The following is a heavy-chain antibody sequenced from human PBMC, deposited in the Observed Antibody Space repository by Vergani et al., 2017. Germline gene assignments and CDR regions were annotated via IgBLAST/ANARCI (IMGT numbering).Heavy chain of an antibody. CDR1: GYTFTGYY. J-gene: IGHJ4*02. V-gene: IGHV1-2*02. Sequence: QVQLVQSGAEVKKPGSSVKVSCKASGYTFTGYYMHWVRQAPGQGLEWMGWINPNSGGTNYAQKFQGRVTMTRDTSISTAYMELSRLRSDDTAVYYCAREARPYYYDSSGYLDYWGQGTLVTVSS. CDR3: AREARPYYYDSSGYLDY. CDR2: INPNSGGT. D-gene: IGHD3-22*01.